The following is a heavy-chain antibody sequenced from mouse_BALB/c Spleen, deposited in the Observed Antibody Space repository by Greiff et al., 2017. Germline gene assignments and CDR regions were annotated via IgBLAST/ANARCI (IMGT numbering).Heavy chain of an antibody. Sequence: AQLQQPGAELVKPGASVKLSCKASGYTFTSYWMHWVKQRPGQGLEWIGEINPSNGRTNYNEKFKSKATLTVDKSSSTAYMQLSSLTSEDSAVYYCARPYGSAWFAYWGQGTLVTVSA. J-gene: IGHJ3*01. V-gene: IGHV1S81*02. D-gene: IGHD2-10*02. CDR2: INPSNGRT. CDR3: ARPYGSAWFAY. CDR1: GYTFTSYW.